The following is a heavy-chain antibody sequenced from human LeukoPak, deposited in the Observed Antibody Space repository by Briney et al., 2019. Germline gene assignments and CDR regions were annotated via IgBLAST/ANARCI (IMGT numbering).Heavy chain of an antibody. Sequence: ASVNVSCKASGYTFTSYGISWVRQAPGQGLEWMGWISAYNGNTNYAQKLQGRVTMTTDTSTSTAYMELRSLRSEDTAVYYCARVDYDFWSGWNYYFDYWGQGTLVAVSS. J-gene: IGHJ4*02. CDR2: ISAYNGNT. CDR1: GYTFTSYG. CDR3: ARVDYDFWSGWNYYFDY. V-gene: IGHV1-18*01. D-gene: IGHD3-3*01.